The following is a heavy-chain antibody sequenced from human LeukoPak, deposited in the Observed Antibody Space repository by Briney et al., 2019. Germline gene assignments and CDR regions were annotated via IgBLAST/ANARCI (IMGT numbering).Heavy chain of an antibody. Sequence: SETLSLTCAVYGGSFSGYYWSWIRQPPGKGLEWIGEINHSGSTNYNPSLKSRVTISVDTSKNQFSLKLSSVTAADTAVYYCARDLQYPDYWGQGTLVTVSS. D-gene: IGHD4-11*01. CDR1: GGSFSGYY. CDR3: ARDLQYPDY. CDR2: INHSGST. J-gene: IGHJ4*02. V-gene: IGHV4-34*01.